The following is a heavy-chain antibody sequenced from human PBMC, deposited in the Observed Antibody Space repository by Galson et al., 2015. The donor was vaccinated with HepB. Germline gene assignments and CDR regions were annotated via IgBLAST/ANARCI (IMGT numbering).Heavy chain of an antibody. CDR3: ARRYSGWYGDDY. J-gene: IGHJ4*02. V-gene: IGHV1-8*01. CDR1: GYTFTSYD. CDR2: MNPNSGNT. D-gene: IGHD6-19*01. Sequence: SVKVSCKASGYTFTSYDINWVRQATGQGLEWMGWMNPNSGNTGYAQKFQGRVTMTRNTSISTAYMELSSLRSEDTAVYYCARRYSGWYGDDYWGQGTLVTVSS.